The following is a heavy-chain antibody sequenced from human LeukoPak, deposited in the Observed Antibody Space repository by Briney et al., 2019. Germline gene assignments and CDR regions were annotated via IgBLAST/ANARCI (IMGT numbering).Heavy chain of an antibody. J-gene: IGHJ4*02. V-gene: IGHV4-39*01. Sequence: SETLSLTCTVSGGSISSSSYYWGWIRQPPGKGLEWIGNIYYSGSTYYNPSLKSRVTISVDTSKNQFSLKLSSVTAADTAVYYCASLGGRASYYFDYWGQGTLVTVSS. D-gene: IGHD3-16*01. CDR1: GGSISSSSYY. CDR2: IYYSGST. CDR3: ASLGGRASYYFDY.